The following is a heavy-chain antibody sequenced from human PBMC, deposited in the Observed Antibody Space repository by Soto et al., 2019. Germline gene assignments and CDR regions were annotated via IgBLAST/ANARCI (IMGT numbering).Heavy chain of an antibody. CDR1: GASIRTGGYY. V-gene: IGHV4-31*03. D-gene: IGHD4-17*01. CDR3: ARELKDYPVN. CDR2: IFYTGSA. Sequence: NPSETLSLTCTVSGASIRTGGYYWSWIRQCPGKGLEWIAYIFYTGSAYYNPSLERRLSISIDRSKDQFSLELRSVSVADTAVEDCARELKDYPVNWCKETLHTVSS. J-gene: IGHJ4*01.